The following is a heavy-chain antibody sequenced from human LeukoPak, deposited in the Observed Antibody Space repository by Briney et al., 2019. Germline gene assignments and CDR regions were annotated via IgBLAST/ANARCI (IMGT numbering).Heavy chain of an antibody. J-gene: IGHJ4*02. Sequence: SETLSLTCTVSGGSISSYGNYWSWIRQPAGKGLEWIGRIYSSGSTNYNPSLKSRVTISVDTSKNQFSLKLSSVTAADTAVYYCARDREVGATGYYFDYWGQGTLVTVSS. CDR1: GGSISSYGNY. V-gene: IGHV4-61*02. D-gene: IGHD1-26*01. CDR2: IYSSGST. CDR3: ARDREVGATGYYFDY.